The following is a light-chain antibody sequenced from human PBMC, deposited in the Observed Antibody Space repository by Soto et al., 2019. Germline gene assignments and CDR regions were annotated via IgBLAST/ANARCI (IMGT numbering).Light chain of an antibody. CDR2: DAS. CDR1: HDVSWN. Sequence: DIQMTQSPSSLSASVGDRVTIACQSSHDVSWNLNWFQQKPGEAPKLLIYDASNLERGVPSRFIVSVSGTDFTLTISSLQPEDVATYYCQQYSSMLSFGGGTEVDLK. J-gene: IGKJ4*01. V-gene: IGKV1-33*01. CDR3: QQYSSMLS.